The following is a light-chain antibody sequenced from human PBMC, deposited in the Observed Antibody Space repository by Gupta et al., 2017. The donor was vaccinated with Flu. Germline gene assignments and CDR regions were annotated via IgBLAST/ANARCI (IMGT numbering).Light chain of an antibody. J-gene: IGLJ2*01. CDR1: SSTVGGGYD. CDR2: SKN. V-gene: IGLV1-40*01. CDR3: QSYDDTRRARL. Sequence: VTISSTGSSSTVGGGYDVHWYQQVPATAPNLLIYSKNRRHSVVPERFSGSKSGTAASLAITGLQAGDEANYYCQSYDDTRRARLFGGGTKVTVL.